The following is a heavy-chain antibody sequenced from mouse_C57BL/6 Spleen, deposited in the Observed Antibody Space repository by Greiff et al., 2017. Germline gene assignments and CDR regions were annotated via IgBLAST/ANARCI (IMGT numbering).Heavy chain of an antibody. J-gene: IGHJ3*01. CDR1: GYTFTSYW. Sequence: VQLQQPGAELVRPGTSVKLSCKASGYTFTSYWMHRVKQRPGQGLEWIGVIDPSDSYTNYNQKFKGKATLTVDTSSSTAYMQLSSLTSEDSAVYYCAIITTVVEGAWFAYWGQGTLVTVSA. CDR2: IDPSDSYT. CDR3: AIITTVVEGAWFAY. D-gene: IGHD1-1*01. V-gene: IGHV1-59*01.